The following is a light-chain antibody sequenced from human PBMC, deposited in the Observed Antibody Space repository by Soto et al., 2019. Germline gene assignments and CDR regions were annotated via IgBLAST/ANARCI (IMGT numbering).Light chain of an antibody. V-gene: IGKV1-39*01. J-gene: IGKJ1*01. CDR2: ATS. CDR3: QQGYTTRWT. CDR1: QNIRSY. Sequence: DIPMTQSPTSLSASVGDRVTITCRASQNIRSYLNWYQQIPGKAPNLLIYATSILQTGVPSRFSGSGTGTDFTLTINGLQPEDFATYYCQQGYTTRWTFGQGTKVEIK.